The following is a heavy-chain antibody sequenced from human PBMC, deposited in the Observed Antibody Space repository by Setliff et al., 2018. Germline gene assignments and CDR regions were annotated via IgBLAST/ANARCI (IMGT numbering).Heavy chain of an antibody. CDR1: GDSLSSSY. CDR3: ARRVLECGRTACPLGGSYNWFDP. CDR2: FSYGVST. V-gene: IGHV4-59*08. Sequence: PSETLSLTCTVSGDSLSSSYWSWIWQPPGKGLEWIGRFSYGVSTIYNPSLESRVTFSVDTSKNQFSLKLTSVTAADTAVYHCARRVLECGRTACPLGGSYNWFDPWGQGIGVTVSS. D-gene: IGHD3-3*01. J-gene: IGHJ5*02.